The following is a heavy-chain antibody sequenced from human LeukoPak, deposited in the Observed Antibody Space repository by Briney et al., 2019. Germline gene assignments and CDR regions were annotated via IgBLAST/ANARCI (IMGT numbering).Heavy chain of an antibody. V-gene: IGHV3-30*04. J-gene: IGHJ4*02. CDR3: AREWGAYSSSLDY. CDR2: ISYDGSNK. D-gene: IGHD6-13*01. Sequence: PGGSLRLSCAASGFTFSSYAMHWVRQAPGKGLEWVAVISYDGSNKYYADSVKGRFTISRDNSKNTLYLQMNSLRAEDTAVYYCAREWGAYSSSLDYWGQGTLVTVSS. CDR1: GFTFSSYA.